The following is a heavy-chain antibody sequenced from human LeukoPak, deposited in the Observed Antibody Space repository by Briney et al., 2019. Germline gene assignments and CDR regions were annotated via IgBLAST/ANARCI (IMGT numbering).Heavy chain of an antibody. D-gene: IGHD3-10*01. CDR2: ISGSGGST. V-gene: IGHV3-23*01. CDR3: AKSMAPGGVFDY. Sequence: GGSLRLSCAASGFTFSSYAMSWVRQAPGEGLEWVSAISGSGGSTYYADSVKGRSTISRDNSKNTLYLQMNSLRAEDTAVYYCAKSMAPGGVFDYWGQGTLVTVSS. J-gene: IGHJ4*02. CDR1: GFTFSSYA.